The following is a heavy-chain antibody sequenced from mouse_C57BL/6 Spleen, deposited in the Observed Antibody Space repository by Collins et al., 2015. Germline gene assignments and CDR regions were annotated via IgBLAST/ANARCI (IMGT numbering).Heavy chain of an antibody. CDR2: ISYSGST. J-gene: IGHJ4*01. Sequence: DVQLQESGPGLVKPSQSLSLTCTVTGYSITSDYAWNWIRQFPGNKLEWMGYISYSGSTSYNPSLKSRISITRDTSKNQFFLQLNSVTTEDTATYYCAIFSMDYWGQGTSVTISS. V-gene: IGHV3-2*02. CDR1: GYSITSDYA. CDR3: AIFSMDY.